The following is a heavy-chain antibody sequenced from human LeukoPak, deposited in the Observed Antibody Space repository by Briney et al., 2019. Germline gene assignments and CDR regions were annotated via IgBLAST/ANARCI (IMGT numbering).Heavy chain of an antibody. CDR1: GFTFSSYA. D-gene: IGHD3-16*01. CDR3: ARWGSSPPYLYFDY. CDR2: ISGSGGST. Sequence: PGGSLRLSCAASGFTFSSYAMSWVRQAPGKGLEWVSAISGSGGSTYYADSVKGRFTISRDNSKNTLYLQMNSLRAEDTAVYYCARWGSSPPYLYFDYWGQGPLVTVSS. V-gene: IGHV3-23*01. J-gene: IGHJ4*02.